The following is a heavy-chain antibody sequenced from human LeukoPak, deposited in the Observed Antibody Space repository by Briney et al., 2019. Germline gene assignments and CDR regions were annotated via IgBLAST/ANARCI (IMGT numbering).Heavy chain of an antibody. Sequence: SETLSLTCTVSGGSISSYYWSWIRQPPGKGLEWIGYIYYSGSTNYNPSLKSRVTISVDTSKNQFSLKLSSVTAADTAVYYCARDDSYSNGVDYWGQGTLVTVSP. J-gene: IGHJ4*02. CDR2: IYYSGST. V-gene: IGHV4-59*01. CDR1: GGSISSYY. D-gene: IGHD4-11*01. CDR3: ARDDSYSNGVDY.